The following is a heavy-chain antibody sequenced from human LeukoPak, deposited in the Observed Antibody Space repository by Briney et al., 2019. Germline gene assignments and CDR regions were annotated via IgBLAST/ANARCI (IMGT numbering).Heavy chain of an antibody. Sequence: GASVKVSCKASGYTFTGYYMHWLRQAPGQGLEWMGWINPNSGGTNYAQKFQGRVTMTRDTSISTAYMELSRLRSEDTAVYFCAASDFESLCPADYWGQGTLVTVSS. CDR3: AASDFESLCPADY. V-gene: IGHV1-2*02. J-gene: IGHJ4*02. CDR1: GYTFTGYY. D-gene: IGHD3-9*01. CDR2: INPNSGGT.